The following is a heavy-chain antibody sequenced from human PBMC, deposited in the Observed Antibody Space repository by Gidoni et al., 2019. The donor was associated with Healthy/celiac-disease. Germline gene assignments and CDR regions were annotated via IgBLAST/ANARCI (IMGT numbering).Heavy chain of an antibody. V-gene: IGHV2-70*04. Sequence: QVTLKESGPALVKPTQTLTLTCTFSGFSLSTSGMRVSWIRQPPGKALEWLARMDWDDDKFYSTSLKTRLTSSKDTSKNQVVLTMTNMYPVDTATYYCARSNYYDSSGYLQGYYYGMDVWGQGTTVTVSS. J-gene: IGHJ6*02. CDR1: GFSLSTSGMR. D-gene: IGHD3-22*01. CDR3: ARSNYYDSSGYLQGYYYGMDV. CDR2: MDWDDDK.